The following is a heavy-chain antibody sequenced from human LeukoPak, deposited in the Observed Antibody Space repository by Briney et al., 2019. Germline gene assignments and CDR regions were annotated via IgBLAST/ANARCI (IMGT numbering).Heavy chain of an antibody. CDR2: IYRGGST. D-gene: IGHD5-18*01. V-gene: IGHV3-53*01. Sequence: GGSLRLSCAASGFTVSSNYMSWLRQAPGKGLEWVSVIYRGGSTYYAGSVKGRSTVSRDNSRNTLYLQMNSLRAEDTAVYYCATRGYGLSYFDYWGQGTLVTVSS. CDR3: ATRGYGLSYFDY. J-gene: IGHJ4*02. CDR1: GFTVSSNY.